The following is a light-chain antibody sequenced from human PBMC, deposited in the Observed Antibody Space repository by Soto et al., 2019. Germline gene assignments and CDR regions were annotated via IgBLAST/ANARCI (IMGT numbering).Light chain of an antibody. CDR3: QTYDSSLSVV. CDR2: GNS. J-gene: IGLJ2*01. Sequence: QSVLTQPPSVSGAPGQRGTISCTGSSSNIGAGYDVHWYQPLPGTAPKLLIYGNSNRPSGVPDRFSGSKSGTSASLAITGLQAEDEADYYCQTYDSSLSVVFGGGTKLTVL. CDR1: SSNIGAGYD. V-gene: IGLV1-40*01.